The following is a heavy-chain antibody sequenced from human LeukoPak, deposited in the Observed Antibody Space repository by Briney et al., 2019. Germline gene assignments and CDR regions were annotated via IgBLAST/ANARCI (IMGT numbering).Heavy chain of an antibody. Sequence: GASVKVSCKASGYTFTSYAMHWVRQAPGQRLEWMGWINAGNGNTKYSQKFQGRVTITRDTSASTAYMELSSLRSEDTAVYYCARDRGLARRAGFDYWGQGTLVTVSS. V-gene: IGHV1-3*01. CDR3: ARDRGLARRAGFDY. D-gene: IGHD3-10*01. CDR1: GYTFTSYA. J-gene: IGHJ4*02. CDR2: INAGNGNT.